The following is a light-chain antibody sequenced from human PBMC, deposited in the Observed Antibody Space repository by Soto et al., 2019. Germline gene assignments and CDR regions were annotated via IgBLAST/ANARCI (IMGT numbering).Light chain of an antibody. CDR2: AAS. Sequence: DSRLTKPPPPLSASVGEGLSRTCPESQSISSYLHWYQQKPGKAPKLLIYAASSLQSGVPSRFSGSGSGTDFTLTISSLQPEDFATYYCQQSYSTLSINCGQGPQREI. CDR3: QQSYSTLSIN. CDR1: QSISSY. J-gene: IGKJ5*01. V-gene: IGKV1-39*01.